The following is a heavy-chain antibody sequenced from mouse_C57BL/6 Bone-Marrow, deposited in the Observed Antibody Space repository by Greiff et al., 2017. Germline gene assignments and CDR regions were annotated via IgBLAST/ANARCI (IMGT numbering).Heavy chain of an antibody. J-gene: IGHJ4*01. CDR2: IYPGSGNT. V-gene: IGHV1-76*01. D-gene: IGHD1-1*01. CDR1: GYTFTDYY. Sequence: VQGVESGAELVRPGASVKLSCKASGYTFTDYYINWVKQRPGQGLEWIARIYPGSGNTYYNEKFKGKATLTAEKSSSTAYMQLSSLTSEDSAVYFCARVTVVAGDAMDYWGQGTSVTVSS. CDR3: ARVTVVAGDAMDY.